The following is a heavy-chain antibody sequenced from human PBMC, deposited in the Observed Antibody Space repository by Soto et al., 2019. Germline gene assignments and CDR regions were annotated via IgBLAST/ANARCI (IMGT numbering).Heavy chain of an antibody. D-gene: IGHD6-19*01. CDR3: AKEPHSTSGWYSLPYYYYGMDV. CDR2: ISYDGSNK. J-gene: IGHJ6*02. Sequence: QVQLVESGGGVVQPGRSLRLSCAASGFTFSSYGMHWVRQAPGKGLEWVAVISYDGSNKYYADSVKGRFTISRDNSKNTLYLQMNSLRAEDTAVYYCAKEPHSTSGWYSLPYYYYGMDVWGQGTTVTVSS. CDR1: GFTFSSYG. V-gene: IGHV3-30*18.